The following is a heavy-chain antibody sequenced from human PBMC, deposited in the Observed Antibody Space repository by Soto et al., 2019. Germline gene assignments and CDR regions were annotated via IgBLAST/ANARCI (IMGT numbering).Heavy chain of an antibody. Sequence: QVQLQESGPRLVKPLQTLSLTCTVSGDSINSGDYYWSWIRQPPGRGLEWVGYSFYSGITDYNPSLKSRMTISRDTSKNQFSLRLNSVTAAATAVYFCARWSGVGVAGMDVWGQGTTVSVSS. V-gene: IGHV4-30-4*01. D-gene: IGHD3-10*01. CDR3: ARWSGVGVAGMDV. CDR2: SFYSGIT. J-gene: IGHJ6*02. CDR1: GDSINSGDYY.